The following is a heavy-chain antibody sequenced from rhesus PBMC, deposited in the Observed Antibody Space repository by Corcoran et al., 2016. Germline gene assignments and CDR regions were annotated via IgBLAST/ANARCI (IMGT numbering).Heavy chain of an antibody. J-gene: IGHJ4*01. V-gene: IGHV3-22*01. CDR3: ARTPYSGSPDY. CDR1: GFPFSSYG. CDR2: INTGGGST. Sequence: EVQLVESGGGLVQPGGSVRLSCAASGFPFSSYGMHWAPPAPGKGLQWVSAINTGGGSTWYTDPVKGRFTISRENAKNTLYLQMDSLRAEDTAVYYCARTPYSGSPDYWGQGVLVTVSS. D-gene: IGHD6-25*01.